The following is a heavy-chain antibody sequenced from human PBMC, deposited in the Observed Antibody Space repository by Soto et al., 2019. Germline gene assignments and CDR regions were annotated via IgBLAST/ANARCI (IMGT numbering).Heavy chain of an antibody. CDR3: ARERSGGTCCSSDY. CDR1: GYTFTGYY. V-gene: IGHV1-2*04. CDR2: INPNSGGT. D-gene: IGHD2-15*01. J-gene: IGHJ4*02. Sequence: ASVKVSCKASGYTFTGYYMHWVRQAPGQGLEWMGWINPNSGGTNYAQKFQGWVTMTRDTCISTAYMELSRLRSDDTAVYYCARERSGGTCCSSDYWCQGTLVSVSS.